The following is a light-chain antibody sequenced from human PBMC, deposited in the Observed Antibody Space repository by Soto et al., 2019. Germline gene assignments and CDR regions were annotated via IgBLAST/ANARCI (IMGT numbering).Light chain of an antibody. V-gene: IGKV3-11*01. J-gene: IGKJ4*01. CDR1: QSVDKY. CDR3: QQRTNWPLT. CDR2: DAS. Sequence: EIVLTQSPATLSFSPGERATLSCRASQSVDKYLVWYQQKPGQAPRLLIYDASSGATGLPARFSGSGSGTDVSFSATSLEPGDFAVYYCQQRTNWPLTFGGGTKLDIK.